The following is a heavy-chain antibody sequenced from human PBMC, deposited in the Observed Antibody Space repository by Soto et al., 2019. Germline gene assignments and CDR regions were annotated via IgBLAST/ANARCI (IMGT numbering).Heavy chain of an antibody. V-gene: IGHV3-30-3*01. CDR2: ISYDGSNK. J-gene: IGHJ6*02. CDR3: XXDYXXXXXXYGXSMDV. Sequence: QVQLVESGGGVVQPGRSLRLSCAASGFTFSSYAMHWVRQAPGKGLEWVAVISYDGSNKYYADSVKGRFTISRDNSKXXXXLXXXXXXXXXXXXXXXXXDYXXXXXXYGXSMDVWGQGTTVTVSS. D-gene: IGHD2-21*01. CDR1: GFTFSSYA.